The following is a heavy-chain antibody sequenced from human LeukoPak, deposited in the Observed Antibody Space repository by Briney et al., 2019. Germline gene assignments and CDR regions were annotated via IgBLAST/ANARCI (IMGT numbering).Heavy chain of an antibody. D-gene: IGHD6-13*01. CDR2: ISYDGSNK. CDR1: GFTFSSYA. J-gene: IGHJ4*02. CDR3: ARVLSSSIAAAVLNY. V-gene: IGHV3-30*04. Sequence: PGRFLRLSCAASGFTFSSYAMHWVRQAPGKGLEWVAVISYDGSNKYYADSVKGRFTISRDNSKNTLYLQMNSLRAEDTAVYYCARVLSSSIAAAVLNYWGQGTLVTVSS.